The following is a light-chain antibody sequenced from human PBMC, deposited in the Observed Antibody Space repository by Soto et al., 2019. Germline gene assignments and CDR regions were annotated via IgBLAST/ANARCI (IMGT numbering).Light chain of an antibody. CDR1: SSDVGVYNY. J-gene: IGLJ1*01. CDR2: DVS. V-gene: IGLV2-14*03. Sequence: QSVLTQPASVSGSPGQSITISCTGTSSDVGVYNYVSWYQRHPGKAPKVMIYDVSNRPSGGSNRFSGSKSGNTASLTISGLQAEEEADFYWRSNPGNNTFGLFFGTGPKVPVL. CDR3: RSNPGNNTFGLF.